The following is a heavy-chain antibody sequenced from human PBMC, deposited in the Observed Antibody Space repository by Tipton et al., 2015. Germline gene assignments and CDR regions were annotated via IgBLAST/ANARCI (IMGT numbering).Heavy chain of an antibody. CDR1: GFTFSSYA. J-gene: IGHJ6*02. CDR2: ISASGSGT. V-gene: IGHV3-23*01. D-gene: IGHD4-23*01. Sequence: GSLRLSCAASGFTFSSYAMSWVRQAPGKGLEWVSAISASGSGTYYTDSLKGRFTISRDNSKNTAYLQMNSLRTEDTAVYYCANPPPDYGGNLVYYGMDVWGQGTTVTVSS. CDR3: ANPPPDYGGNLVYYGMDV.